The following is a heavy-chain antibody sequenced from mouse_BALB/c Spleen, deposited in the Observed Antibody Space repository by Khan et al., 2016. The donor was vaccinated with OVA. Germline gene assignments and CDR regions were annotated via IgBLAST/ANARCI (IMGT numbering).Heavy chain of an antibody. Sequence: QVQLKQSGAELVRPGASVKLSCKTSGYTFTSYWIHWVKQRSGQGLAWIARIYPGTGTTYYNEKFKDKATLTADKSSSTAYMKISSLKSEDTAVYSCARSANGRTDAVDYWGQGTSVTVSS. CDR1: GYTFTSYW. D-gene: IGHD1-1*01. CDR2: IYPGTGTT. J-gene: IGHJ4*01. V-gene: IGHV1S132*01. CDR3: ARSANGRTDAVDY.